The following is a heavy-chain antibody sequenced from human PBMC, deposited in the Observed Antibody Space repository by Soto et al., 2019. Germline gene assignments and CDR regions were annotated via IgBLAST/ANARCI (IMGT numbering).Heavy chain of an antibody. V-gene: IGHV1-69*02. J-gene: IGHJ6*02. CDR2: IIPILGIA. CDR3: ARVTVVTTYGMDV. D-gene: IGHD2-15*01. CDR1: GGTFSSYT. Sequence: SVKVSCKASGGTFSSYTISWVRQAPGQGLEWMGRIIPILGIANYAQKFQGRVTITADKSTSTAYMKLSSVTAADTAVYYCARVTVVTTYGMDVWGQGTTVTVSS.